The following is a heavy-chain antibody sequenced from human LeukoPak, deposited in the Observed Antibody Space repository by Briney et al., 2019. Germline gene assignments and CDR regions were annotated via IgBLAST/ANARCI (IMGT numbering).Heavy chain of an antibody. J-gene: IGHJ6*02. D-gene: IGHD3-10*01. CDR1: GFTFSSYS. Sequence: GGSLRLSCAASGFTFSSYSMNWVRQAPGKGLEWLSYISSSSSTIYYADSVKGRFTISRDNSKNTLYLQMNSLRAEDTAVYYCAKVAGGYYGMDVWGQGTTVTVSS. V-gene: IGHV3-48*01. CDR3: AKVAGGYYGMDV. CDR2: ISSSSSTI.